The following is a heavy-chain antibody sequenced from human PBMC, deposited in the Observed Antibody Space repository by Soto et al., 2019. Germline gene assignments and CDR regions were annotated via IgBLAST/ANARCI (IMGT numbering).Heavy chain of an antibody. Sequence: SETLSLTCAVSGYSISSVYYWGWLRQPPGKGLEWVGRIYHGGSTYYNPSLNSRGTLSIDMNNKHVSLILNSVIAADTAVYYCAKVGPCVPYYYDSSPYVFEIWFDLWSQGTLVTVSS. D-gene: IGHD3-22*01. CDR1: GYSISSVYY. CDR2: IYHGGST. V-gene: IGHV4-38-2*01. CDR3: AKVGPCVPYYYDSSPYVFEIWFDL. J-gene: IGHJ5*02.